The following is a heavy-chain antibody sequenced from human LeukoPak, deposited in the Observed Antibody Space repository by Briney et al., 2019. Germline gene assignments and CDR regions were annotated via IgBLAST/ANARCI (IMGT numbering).Heavy chain of an antibody. D-gene: IGHD6-19*01. CDR1: GFTFSSYA. V-gene: IGHV3-23*01. CDR2: ISGSGGST. CDR3: AKVGWLQTHWYFDL. Sequence: GGSLRLSCAASGFTFSSYAMSWVRQAPGKGLEWVSAISGSGGSTYYADSVKGRFTVSRDNSENTLYLQMNSLKAEDTAVYYCAKVGWLQTHWYFDLWGRGTLVTVSS. J-gene: IGHJ2*01.